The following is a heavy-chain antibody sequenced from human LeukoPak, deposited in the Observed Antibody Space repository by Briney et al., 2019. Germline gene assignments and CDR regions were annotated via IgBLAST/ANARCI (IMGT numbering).Heavy chain of an antibody. V-gene: IGHV3-9*01. CDR3: AKTQWAYCGGDCYGDAFDI. D-gene: IGHD2-21*02. CDR2: ISWNSGSI. CDR1: GFTFDDYA. J-gene: IGHJ3*02. Sequence: SLSLSCAASGFTFDDYAMHWVRQAPGKGLEWVSGISWNSGSIGYADSVKGRFTISRDNAKNSLYLQMNSLRAEDTALYYCAKTQWAYCGGDCYGDAFDIWGQGTMVTVSS.